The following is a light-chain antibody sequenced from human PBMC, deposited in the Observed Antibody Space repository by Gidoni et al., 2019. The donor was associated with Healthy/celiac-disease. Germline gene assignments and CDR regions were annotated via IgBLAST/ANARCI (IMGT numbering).Light chain of an antibody. Sequence: QSALTQPASVSGSPGQSITISCTGTSSDVGGYNYVSWYHQHPGKAPKRMIYDVSNRPSGVSNRFSGSKSGNTASLTISGLQAEDEAEYYCSSYTSSSTLVFGGGTKLTV. CDR3: SSYTSSSTLV. CDR1: SSDVGGYNY. J-gene: IGLJ3*02. CDR2: DVS. V-gene: IGLV2-14*01.